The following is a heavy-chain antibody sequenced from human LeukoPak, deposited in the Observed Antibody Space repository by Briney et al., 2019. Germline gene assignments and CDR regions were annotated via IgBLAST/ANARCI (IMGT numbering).Heavy chain of an antibody. J-gene: IGHJ2*01. CDR1: GGTFSNYA. V-gene: IGHV1-69*13. CDR3: ARNRFYDYGGNRLEAWYFDL. Sequence: SVKVSCKASGGTFSNYAINWVRQAPGQGLEWMGEIIPIFGVAHYAQKFQGRVTITADESTSTAYMEMRSLRSEDTAVYYCARNRFYDYGGNRLEAWYFDLWGRGTLVTVYS. CDR2: IIPIFGVA. D-gene: IGHD4-23*01.